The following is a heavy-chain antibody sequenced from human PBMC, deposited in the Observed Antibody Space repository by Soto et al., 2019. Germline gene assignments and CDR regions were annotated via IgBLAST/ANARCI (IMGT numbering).Heavy chain of an antibody. V-gene: IGHV3-33*01. J-gene: IGHJ4*02. D-gene: IGHD3-22*01. Sequence: QVQVVESGGGVIQPGRSLRLSCEVFGFTFNSYGMHCVRQAPGKWLEWVASIRSDGSKEWHADSVKGRFTISRDNSKYTLYLQMNSLRADDTAVYYCARGQFDDSSGGFDYWGQGTMVTVSS. CDR2: IRSDGSKE. CDR1: GFTFNSYG. CDR3: ARGQFDDSSGGFDY.